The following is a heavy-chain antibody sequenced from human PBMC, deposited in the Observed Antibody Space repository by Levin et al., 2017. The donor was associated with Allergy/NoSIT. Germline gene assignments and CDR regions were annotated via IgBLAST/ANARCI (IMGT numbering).Heavy chain of an antibody. Sequence: TGGSLRLSCTVSGFTFNNYAVTWVRQTPGKGLEWVSAIGGSVGSTYYADSVRGRFIISRDNSKNTMYLEMNSLRAEDAAVYYCARLRQGGGPTNAFDIWGQGTMVIVSS. D-gene: IGHD2-2*01. CDR3: ARLRQGGGPTNAFDI. V-gene: IGHV3-23*01. CDR2: IGGSVGST. J-gene: IGHJ3*02. CDR1: GFTFNNYA.